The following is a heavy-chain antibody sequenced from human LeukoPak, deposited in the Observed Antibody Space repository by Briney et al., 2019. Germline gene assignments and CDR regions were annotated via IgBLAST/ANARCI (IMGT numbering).Heavy chain of an antibody. CDR1: GGSISSYY. CDR3: ARREYCGGDCYFDY. J-gene: IGHJ4*02. CDR2: IYYSGST. V-gene: IGHV4-59*01. Sequence: SETLSLTCTVSGGSISSYYWSWIRQPPAKGLEWIGYIYYSGSTNYNPSLKSRVTISVDTSKNQFSLKLSSVTAADTAVYYCARREYCGGDCYFDYWGQGTLVTVSS. D-gene: IGHD2-21*01.